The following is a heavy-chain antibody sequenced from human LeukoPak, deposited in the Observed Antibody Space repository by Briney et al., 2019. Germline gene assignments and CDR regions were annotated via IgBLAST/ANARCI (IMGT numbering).Heavy chain of an antibody. J-gene: IGHJ4*02. V-gene: IGHV1-69*02. CDR1: GCTFSSYT. CDR2: IIPFLGIA. D-gene: IGHD6-19*01. Sequence: GASVKVSCKASGCTFSSYTISWVRQAPGQGREWMGRIIPFLGIANYAQKFQGRVTITADKSTSTAYMELSSLRSEDTAVYFCARAPSSHSSGWYGVDYWGQGTLVTVSS. CDR3: ARAPSSHSSGWYGVDY.